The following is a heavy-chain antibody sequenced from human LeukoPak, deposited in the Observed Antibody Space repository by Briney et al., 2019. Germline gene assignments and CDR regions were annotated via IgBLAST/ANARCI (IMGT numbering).Heavy chain of an antibody. V-gene: IGHV3-13*01. J-gene: IGHJ6*02. CDR1: GFIFSNYD. CDR2: IGTAADT. CDR3: AKASGCSGDSCSLYLGHYYGMDV. D-gene: IGHD2-15*01. Sequence: GGSLRLSCAASGFIFSNYDMHWVRQAPGKGLEWVSGIGTAADTYYSGSMKGRFTISRENGKNSLYLQMNSLRAGDTAVYYCAKASGCSGDSCSLYLGHYYGMDVWGQGTTVTVSS.